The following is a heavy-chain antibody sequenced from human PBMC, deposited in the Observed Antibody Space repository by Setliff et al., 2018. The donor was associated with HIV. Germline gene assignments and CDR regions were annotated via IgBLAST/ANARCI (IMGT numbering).Heavy chain of an antibody. Sequence: PSETLSLTCTVSGGSISSGYYYWSWIRQPPGKGLEWIGEINHSGSTNYNPSLKSRVTMSVDKSKNQFSLRLSSVTAADTAVYYCARGLSFYDPGGFDYWGQGTLVTVSS. D-gene: IGHD3-22*01. CDR3: ARGLSFYDPGGFDY. V-gene: IGHV4-30-4*08. CDR1: GGSISSGYYY. CDR2: INHSGST. J-gene: IGHJ4*02.